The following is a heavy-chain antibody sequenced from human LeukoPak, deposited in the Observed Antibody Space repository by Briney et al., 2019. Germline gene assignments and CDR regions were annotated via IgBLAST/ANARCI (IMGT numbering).Heavy chain of an antibody. CDR1: GYSISSGYY. CDR2: IYHSGST. J-gene: IGHJ4*02. CDR3: TRGGAYKPFDY. V-gene: IGHV4-38-2*01. D-gene: IGHD5-24*01. Sequence: SSETLSLTCAVSGYSISSGYYWGWIRQSPGKGLQWIGSIYHSGSTYYNPSLKSRVTISVDTSKNQLSLKLSSVTAADTAVYYCTRGGAYKPFDYWGQGTLVTVSS.